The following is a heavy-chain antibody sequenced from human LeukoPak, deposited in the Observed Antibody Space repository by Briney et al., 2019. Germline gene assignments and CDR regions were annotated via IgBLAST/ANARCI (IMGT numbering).Heavy chain of an antibody. CDR1: GVTFSSYR. CDR3: ARDKRYYGSGSPLDY. D-gene: IGHD3-10*01. J-gene: IGHJ4*02. Sequence: PGGSLRLSCAASGVTFSSYRMNWVRQAPGKGLEWVSYISSSSSTIYYADSVKCRFTISRDNAKNSLYLQMNSLRDEDTAVYYCARDKRYYGSGSPLDYWGQGTLVTVSS. CDR2: ISSSSSTI. V-gene: IGHV3-48*02.